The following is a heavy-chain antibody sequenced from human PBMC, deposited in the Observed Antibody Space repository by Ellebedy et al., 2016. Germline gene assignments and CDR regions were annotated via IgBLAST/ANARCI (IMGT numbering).Heavy chain of an antibody. CDR2: ISSDGSTT. CDR1: GFTLGGYW. V-gene: IGHV3-74*01. CDR3: ASPYTTSINWFNP. Sequence: GGSLRLSXAASGFTLGGYWMHWVRQAPGKGLVWVSRISSDGSTTNYADSVKGRFTISRDNAKNTLYLQMNSLRVEDTAVYYCASPYTTSINWFNPWGQGTLVTVSS. J-gene: IGHJ5*02. D-gene: IGHD6-6*01.